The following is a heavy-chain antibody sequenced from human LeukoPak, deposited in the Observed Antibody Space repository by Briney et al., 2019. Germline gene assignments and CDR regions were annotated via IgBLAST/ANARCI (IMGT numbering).Heavy chain of an antibody. CDR1: GFTFSSYA. V-gene: IGHV3-30-3*01. CDR3: ARDPGPRRDGYSSYYYYYGMDV. Sequence: PGGSLRLSCAASGFTFSSYAMHWVRQAPGKGLEWVAVISYDGSNKYYADSVKGRFTISRDNSKNTLYLQMNSLRAEDTAVYYCARDPGPRRDGYSSYYYYYGMDVWGQGTTVTVSS. J-gene: IGHJ6*02. CDR2: ISYDGSNK. D-gene: IGHD5-24*01.